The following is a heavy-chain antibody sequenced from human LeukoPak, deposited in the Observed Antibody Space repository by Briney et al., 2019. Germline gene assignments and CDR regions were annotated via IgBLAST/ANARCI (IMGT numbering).Heavy chain of an antibody. D-gene: IGHD1-1*01. J-gene: IGHJ4*02. V-gene: IGHV3-23*01. CDR3: ARRFAPAASTGSFDY. CDR1: GVTFSSYA. Sequence: GGSLRLSCGASGVTFSSYAMSWVRQAPGKGLEWVSAIRNSGDSTYYADSVKGRFTISRDNSKNSLYLQMNSLRAEDTAVYYCARRFAPAASTGSFDYWGQGTLVTVSS. CDR2: IRNSGDST.